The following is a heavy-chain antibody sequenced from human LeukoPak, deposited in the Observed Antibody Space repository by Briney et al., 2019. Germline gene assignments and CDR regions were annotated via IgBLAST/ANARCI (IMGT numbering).Heavy chain of an antibody. CDR1: GFTFSSYA. J-gene: IGHJ4*02. CDR3: AKRPKRAGQDY. Sequence: PGRSLRLSCAASGFTFSSYAMHWVRQAPGKGLEWVAVISYDGSNKYYADSVKGRFTISRDNSKNTLYLQMNSLRAEDTAVYYCAKRPKRAGQDYWGQGTLVTVSS. V-gene: IGHV3-30-3*02. CDR2: ISYDGSNK. D-gene: IGHD6-19*01.